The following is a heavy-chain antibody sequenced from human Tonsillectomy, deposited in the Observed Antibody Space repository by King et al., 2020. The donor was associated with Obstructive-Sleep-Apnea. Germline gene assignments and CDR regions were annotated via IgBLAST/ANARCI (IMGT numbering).Heavy chain of an antibody. D-gene: IGHD5-18*01. V-gene: IGHV4-59*01. Sequence: QLQESGPGLVKPSETLSLTCTVSGGSISSYYWSWIRQPPGKGLEWIGYINYSGSTNYNPSLKSRVTITVDTSKNQFSLKLSSVTAADTAVYYCARGALRGYSYGNSYNWFDPWGQGTLVTVSS. CDR3: ARGALRGYSYGNSYNWFDP. CDR1: GGSISSYY. CDR2: INYSGST. J-gene: IGHJ5*02.